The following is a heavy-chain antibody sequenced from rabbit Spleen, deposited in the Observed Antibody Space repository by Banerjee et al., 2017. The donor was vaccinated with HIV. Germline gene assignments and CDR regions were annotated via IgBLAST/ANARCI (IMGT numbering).Heavy chain of an antibody. CDR1: GFDFSNYG. V-gene: IGHV1S47*01. Sequence: QEQLVESGGGLVQPGGSLKLSCKASGFDFSNYGMSWVRQTPGKGLEWIGYIEPIFGRTYYATWVDGRFTISSHNAQNTLYLQLKSLTAADTATYFCARFGLGDIRDFNLWGPGTLVTVS. D-gene: IGHD2-1*01. J-gene: IGHJ4*01. CDR3: ARFGLGDIRDFNL. CDR2: IEPIFGRT.